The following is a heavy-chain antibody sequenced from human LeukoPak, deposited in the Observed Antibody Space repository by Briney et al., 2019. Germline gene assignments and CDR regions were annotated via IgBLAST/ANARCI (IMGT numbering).Heavy chain of an antibody. J-gene: IGHJ5*02. CDR1: GGSFSGYY. Sequence: SETLSLTCAVYGGSFSGYYWSWIRQPPGKGLEWIGEIYHSGSTNYNPSLKSRVTISVDTSKNQFSLKLSSVTAADTAVYYCARARRANAMVRGAPYNWFDPWGQGTLVTVSS. CDR3: ARARRANAMVRGAPYNWFDP. D-gene: IGHD3-10*01. CDR2: IYHSGST. V-gene: IGHV4-34*01.